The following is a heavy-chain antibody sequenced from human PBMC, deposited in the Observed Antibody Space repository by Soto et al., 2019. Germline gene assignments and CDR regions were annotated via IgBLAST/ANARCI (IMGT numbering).Heavy chain of an antibody. D-gene: IGHD5-18*01. CDR3: ARRGYSYGLDV. J-gene: IGHJ6*02. CDR1: GYNFATYW. Sequence: EVQLVQSGAEVKKPGESLKISCKGSGYNFATYWIAWVRQLPGKGPEWMGIIYPGDSDTSYSPSFQGQVTISVDKSIRTAYLQWNSLKASDTAVYYCARRGYSYGLDVWGQGTKVTVS. CDR2: IYPGDSDT. V-gene: IGHV5-51*01.